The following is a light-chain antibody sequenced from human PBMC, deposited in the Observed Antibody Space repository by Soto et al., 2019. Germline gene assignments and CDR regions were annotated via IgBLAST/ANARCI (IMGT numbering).Light chain of an antibody. V-gene: IGLV2-14*03. CDR2: EVR. CDR1: SNDVGGYNY. CDR3: CSYTGIRSSLYV. J-gene: IGLJ1*01. Sequence: QSALTQPASVSGSPGQSLNISCTGTSNDVGGYNYVSWYQQHPGKAPKLIIYEVRNRPSGVSSRFSGSKSGNTATLTISGLQAEDETDYYCCSYTGIRSSLYVFGSGTKLTVL.